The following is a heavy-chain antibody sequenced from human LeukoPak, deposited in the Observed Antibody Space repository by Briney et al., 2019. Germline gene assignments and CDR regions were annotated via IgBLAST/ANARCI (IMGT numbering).Heavy chain of an antibody. J-gene: IGHJ4*02. CDR1: GFTFSTYA. Sequence: PGGSLRLSCAASGFTFSTYAMSWVRQAPGKGLGWVSGMTGSGDSTYYADSVKGRFTISRDISMNTLYLRMNTLRAEDTAVYYCARAYYVSGSYYFDFWGQGTLVTVSS. V-gene: IGHV3-23*01. D-gene: IGHD3-10*01. CDR3: ARAYYVSGSYYFDF. CDR2: MTGSGDST.